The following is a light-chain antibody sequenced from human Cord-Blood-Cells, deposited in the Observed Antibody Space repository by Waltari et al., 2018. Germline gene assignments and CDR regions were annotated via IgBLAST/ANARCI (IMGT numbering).Light chain of an antibody. Sequence: QSVLTQPPSASGTPGQRVTISRSGRRPHLDPNSASCYQQPPGTAPTLLIYRNNQRPSGVPDRFSGSKSGTSASLAISGLRSEDEAYYYCAAWDDSLSGRVFGGGTKLTVL. V-gene: IGLV1-47*01. CDR2: RNN. J-gene: IGLJ3*02. CDR1: RPHLDPNS. CDR3: AAWDDSLSGRV.